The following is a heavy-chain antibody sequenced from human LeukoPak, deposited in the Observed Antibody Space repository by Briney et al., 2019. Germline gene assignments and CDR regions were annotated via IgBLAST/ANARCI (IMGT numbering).Heavy chain of an antibody. CDR1: GYTFSSFY. CDR2: ITPNTGDT. Sequence: ASVKVSCKASGYTFSSFYLHWVRQAPGQGLEWMGIITPNTGDTTYAPKFQDRLIMTRDRSTSTVYMELHSLRSEDTAVYYCARSRNYYRVYFDNWGQGTLVTVSS. D-gene: IGHD3-10*01. J-gene: IGHJ4*02. CDR3: ARSRNYYRVYFDN. V-gene: IGHV1-46*01.